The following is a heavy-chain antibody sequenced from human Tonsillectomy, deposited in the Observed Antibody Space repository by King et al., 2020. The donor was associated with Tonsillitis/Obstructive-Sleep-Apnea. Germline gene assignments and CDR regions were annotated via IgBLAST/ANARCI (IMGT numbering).Heavy chain of an antibody. V-gene: IGHV4-39*01. CDR3: ARNSWRYYGSGTSHYYYYMDV. D-gene: IGHD3-10*01. CDR1: DGSISRSTYF. J-gene: IGHJ6*03. Sequence: QLQESGPGLVKASETLSLTCTVSDGSISRSTYFWGWIRQPPGKGLDWIGSIYYTESTYYNPSLKSRVTISVDTSKNQFSLRLRSVTAADTAVYYCARNSWRYYGSGTSHYYYYMDVWGKGTTVTVSS. CDR2: IYYTEST.